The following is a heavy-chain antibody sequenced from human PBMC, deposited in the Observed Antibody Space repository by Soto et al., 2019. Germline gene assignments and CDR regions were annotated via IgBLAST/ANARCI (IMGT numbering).Heavy chain of an antibody. V-gene: IGHV3-66*01. CDR2: IYSGGAT. CDR1: GFTVRNKH. CDR3: ARDGTYNWV. J-gene: IGHJ4*02. Sequence: EVQLVESGGGLVQPGGSLRLFCAGSGFTVRNKHMRLVRQAPGKGLEWVSLIYSGGATYYADSVKGRFTISRDNSKNTLYLQMNSLRAEDTAVYYCARDGTYNWVGGQGILVTVSS. D-gene: IGHD1-1*01.